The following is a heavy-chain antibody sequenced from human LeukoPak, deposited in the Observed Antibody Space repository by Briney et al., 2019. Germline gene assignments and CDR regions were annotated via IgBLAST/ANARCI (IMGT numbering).Heavy chain of an antibody. CDR1: GYTFTSYG. Sequence: AASVKVSCKASGYTFTSYGISWVRQAPGQGLEWVGWISAYNGNTNYAQKLQGRVTMTTDTSTSTAYMELRSLRSDDTAVYYCARGGEPAARKPTGYMDVWGKGTTVTVSS. D-gene: IGHD2-2*01. J-gene: IGHJ6*03. CDR3: ARGGEPAARKPTGYMDV. V-gene: IGHV1-18*01. CDR2: ISAYNGNT.